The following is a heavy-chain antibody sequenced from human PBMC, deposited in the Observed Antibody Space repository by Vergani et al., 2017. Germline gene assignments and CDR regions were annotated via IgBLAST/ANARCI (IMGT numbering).Heavy chain of an antibody. J-gene: IGHJ3*02. CDR3: ARDRIYCGGDCYSNDAFDI. Sequence: EVQLLESGGGLVQPGGSLRLSCAASGFTFSSYAMSWVRQAPGKGLEWVSAISGSGGSTYYAYSVKGRFTISRDNSKNSLYLQMNSLRAEDTAVYYCARDRIYCGGDCYSNDAFDIWGQGTMVTVSS. D-gene: IGHD2-21*02. CDR2: ISGSGGST. V-gene: IGHV3-23*01. CDR1: GFTFSSYA.